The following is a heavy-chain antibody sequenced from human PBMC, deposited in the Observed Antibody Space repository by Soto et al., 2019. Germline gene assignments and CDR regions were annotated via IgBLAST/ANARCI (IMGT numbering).Heavy chain of an antibody. CDR2: IYYSGST. V-gene: IGHV4-31*03. J-gene: IGHJ5*02. CDR3: ARAGHSSSSEGANWFDP. Sequence: QVQLQESGPGLVKPSQTLSLTCTVSGCSISSGGYYWSWIRQHPGKGLEWIGYIYYSGSTYVNPSLKSRLTISVGTSKNQFSLQLSSVTAADTAVYYCARAGHSSSSEGANWFDPWGQGTLVTVSS. CDR1: GCSISSGGYY. D-gene: IGHD6-6*01.